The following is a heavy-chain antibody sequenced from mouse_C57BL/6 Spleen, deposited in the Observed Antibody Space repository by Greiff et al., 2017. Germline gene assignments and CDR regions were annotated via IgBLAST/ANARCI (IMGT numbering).Heavy chain of an antibody. D-gene: IGHD2-3*01. CDR2: IDPETGGT. V-gene: IGHV1-15*01. CDR3: TSLYDGLYYFDY. J-gene: IGHJ2*01. Sequence: ESGAELVRPGASVTLSCKASGYTFTDYEMHWVKQTPVHGLEWIGAIDPETGGTAYNQKFKGKAILTADKSSSTAYMELRSLTSEDSAVYYCTSLYDGLYYFDYWGQGTTLTVSS. CDR1: GYTFTDYE.